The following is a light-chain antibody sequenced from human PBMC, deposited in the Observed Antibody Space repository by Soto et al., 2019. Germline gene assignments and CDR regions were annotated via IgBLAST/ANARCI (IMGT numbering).Light chain of an antibody. CDR2: EVN. CDR1: SSDIGSYNR. V-gene: IGLV2-18*02. Sequence: ALTQPPSVSGSPGQSVTISCTGTSSDIGSYNRVSWYQQPPGAAPKLMICEVNNRPSGVPERFSGSKSGNTASLTIFGLQAEDEADYYCSSFTTSDTYVFGTGTKVTVL. CDR3: SSFTTSDTYV. J-gene: IGLJ1*01.